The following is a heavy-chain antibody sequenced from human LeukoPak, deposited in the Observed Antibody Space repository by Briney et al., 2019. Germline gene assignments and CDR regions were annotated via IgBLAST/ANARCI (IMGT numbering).Heavy chain of an antibody. J-gene: IGHJ4*02. CDR1: GFTLASYW. CDR3: ARALDSSSSRYQAFEY. D-gene: IGHD2-2*01. Sequence: PGGSLRLSCAASGFTLASYWMSWVRLAPGKGLEWVGNIKQGGGEKYYVDSVKGRFTISRDNVKNSLYLQMNSLRAEDTAVYYCARALDSSSSRYQAFEYWGQGTLVTVSA. CDR2: IKQGGGEK. V-gene: IGHV3-7*01.